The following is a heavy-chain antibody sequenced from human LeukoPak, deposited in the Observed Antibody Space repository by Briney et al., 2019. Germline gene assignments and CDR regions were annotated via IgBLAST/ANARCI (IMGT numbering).Heavy chain of an antibody. CDR1: GGSFSGYY. CDR3: ARGYNGYGGVAYYYYYGMDV. V-gene: IGHV4-34*01. Sequence: SETLSLTCAVYGGSFSGYYWSWIRQPPGKGLEWIGEINHSGSTNYNPSLKSRVTISVDASKNQFSLKLSSVTAADTAVYYCARGYNGYGGVAYYYYYGMDVWGQGTTVTVSS. D-gene: IGHD5-12*01. J-gene: IGHJ6*02. CDR2: INHSGST.